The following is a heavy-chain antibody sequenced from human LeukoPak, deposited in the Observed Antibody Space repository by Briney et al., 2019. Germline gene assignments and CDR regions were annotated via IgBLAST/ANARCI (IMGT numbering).Heavy chain of an antibody. Sequence: PSETLSLTCAVYGGSFSDYYWSWIRQPPGKGVEWIGEIHHSGSTDYNPSLESRVTISVDSSKNQFSLKLNSVTAADTAVYYCARGNGTFDYWGQRTLVTVSS. CDR1: GGSFSDYY. V-gene: IGHV4-34*01. D-gene: IGHD1-1*01. J-gene: IGHJ4*02. CDR2: IHHSGST. CDR3: ARGNGTFDY.